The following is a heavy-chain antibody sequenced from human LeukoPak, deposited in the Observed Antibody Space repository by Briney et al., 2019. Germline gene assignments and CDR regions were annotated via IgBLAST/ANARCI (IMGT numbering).Heavy chain of an antibody. D-gene: IGHD5-12*01. CDR2: ISYDGSNK. CDR3: ARGYSGYDYVLGRLDY. Sequence: GRSLRLSCAASGFTFSSYAMHWVRQAPGKGLEWVAVISYDGSNKYYADSVKGRFTTSRDNSKNTLYLQMNSLRAEDTAVYYCARGYSGYDYVLGRLDYWGQGTLVTVSS. V-gene: IGHV3-30-3*01. CDR1: GFTFSSYA. J-gene: IGHJ4*02.